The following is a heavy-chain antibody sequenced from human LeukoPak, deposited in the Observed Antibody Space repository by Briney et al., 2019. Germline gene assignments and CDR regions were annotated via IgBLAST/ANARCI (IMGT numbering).Heavy chain of an antibody. V-gene: IGHV3-53*01. J-gene: IGHJ1*01. Sequence: GGSLRLSCAVSGFAVSNNFMSWVRQAPGKGLEWLSVIFTGGETYYAGSVKGRFTISRETSENTLYLRMNSLTAEDTALYYCVKGSTGAPPLEHWGQGTLVTVSS. CDR3: VKGSTGAPPLEH. CDR2: IFTGGET. D-gene: IGHD1-1*01. CDR1: GFAVSNNF.